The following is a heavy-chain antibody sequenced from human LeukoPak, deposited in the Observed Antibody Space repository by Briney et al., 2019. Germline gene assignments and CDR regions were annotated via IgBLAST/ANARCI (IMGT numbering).Heavy chain of an antibody. CDR2: INPNSGGT. CDR3: ARMRGNAYCGGDCLGDAFDI. J-gene: IGHJ3*02. V-gene: IGHV1-2*02. Sequence: ASVKVSCKASGYTFTGYYMHWVRQAPGQGLEWMGWINPNSGGTNYAQKLQGRVTMTTDTSTSTAYMELRSLRSDDTAVYYCARMRGNAYCGGDCLGDAFDIWGQGTMVTVSS. D-gene: IGHD2-21*01. CDR1: GYTFTGYY.